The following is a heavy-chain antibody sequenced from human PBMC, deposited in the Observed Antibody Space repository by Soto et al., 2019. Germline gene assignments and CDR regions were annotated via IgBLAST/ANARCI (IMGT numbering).Heavy chain of an antibody. D-gene: IGHD6-13*01. J-gene: IGHJ3*02. CDR2: IFPGDSDT. CDR3: AAGYTTGPDAFDI. V-gene: IGHV5-51*01. Sequence: PGESLTSSVTGGGYNFSDYWIGWVRQMPGKGLEWMGMIFPGDSDTKNSPSLQGQITMSVDKSDSSAYLQWRSLKASDTAMYYCAAGYTTGPDAFDIWGQGTMVTVSS. CDR1: GYNFSDYW.